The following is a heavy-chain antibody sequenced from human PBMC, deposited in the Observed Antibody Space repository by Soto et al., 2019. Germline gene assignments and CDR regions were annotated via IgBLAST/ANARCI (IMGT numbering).Heavy chain of an antibody. Sequence: ASVKVSCKASGYTFTSYDINWVRQATGQGLEWMGWMNPNSGNTGYAQKFQGRVTMTRNDSISTAYMELSSLRSEDTAVYYCASGCSGGSCFPYYYYGMDVWGQGTTVTVSS. CDR3: ASGCSGGSCFPYYYYGMDV. J-gene: IGHJ6*02. D-gene: IGHD2-15*01. V-gene: IGHV1-8*01. CDR1: GYTFTSYD. CDR2: MNPNSGNT.